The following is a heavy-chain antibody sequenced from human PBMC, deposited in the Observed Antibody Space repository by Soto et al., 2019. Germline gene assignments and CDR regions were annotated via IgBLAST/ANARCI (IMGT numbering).Heavy chain of an antibody. J-gene: IGHJ3*02. Sequence: TSVKVSCKASGGTYSSYAISWVRQAPGQGLEWMGGIIPIFGNTGYAQKFQGRVTMTRNTSISTAYMELSSLRSEDTAVYYCARGGTGYRVAFDIWGQGTMVTVSS. CDR1: GGTYSSYA. CDR2: IIPIFGNT. V-gene: IGHV1-8*02. CDR3: ARGGTGYRVAFDI. D-gene: IGHD6-13*01.